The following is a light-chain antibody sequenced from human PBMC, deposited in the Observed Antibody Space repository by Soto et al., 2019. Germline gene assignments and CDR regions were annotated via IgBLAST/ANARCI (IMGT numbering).Light chain of an antibody. CDR3: QQANSFPHT. CDR2: GAS. CDR1: QGISTW. J-gene: IGKJ4*01. Sequence: DIQMTQSPSSVSASVGDRVTITCRASQGISTWLAWYQQKPGKAPNLLIFGASSLQSAIPSRFRGRGSGTDLTLTISSLQPEDFATYNCQQANSFPHTFGGGTKVEIK. V-gene: IGKV1-12*01.